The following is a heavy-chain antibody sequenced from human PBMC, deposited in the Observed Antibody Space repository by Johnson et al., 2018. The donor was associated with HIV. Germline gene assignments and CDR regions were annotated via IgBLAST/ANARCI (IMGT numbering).Heavy chain of an antibody. CDR2: ISYDGSNK. D-gene: IGHD4-17*01. J-gene: IGHJ3*02. Sequence: QVQLVESGGGVVQPGRSLRLSCAASGFTFSSYAMHWVRQAPGKGLEWVAVISYDGSNKYYADSVKGRFTISRDNSKNTLYLQMNSLRAEDTAVYYCASPQAGDYPPDDAFHIWGQGTVVTVSS. V-gene: IGHV3-30-3*01. CDR3: ASPQAGDYPPDDAFHI. CDR1: GFTFSSYA.